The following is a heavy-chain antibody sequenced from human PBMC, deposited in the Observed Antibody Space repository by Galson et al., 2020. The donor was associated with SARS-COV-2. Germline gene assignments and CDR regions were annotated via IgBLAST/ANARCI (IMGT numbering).Heavy chain of an antibody. J-gene: IGHJ5*02. Sequence: ASETLSLTCGVYGESLNDHYWTWIRQPPGKGLEWIAEVNNSGNTNYNPSLKSRVSMSTDTSKNQFSLKLTSVTVADTAVYYCARSIGLDPWGQGVQVIVS. CDR3: ARSIGLDP. V-gene: IGHV4-34*01. CDR2: VNNSGNT. D-gene: IGHD3-3*01. CDR1: GESLNDHY.